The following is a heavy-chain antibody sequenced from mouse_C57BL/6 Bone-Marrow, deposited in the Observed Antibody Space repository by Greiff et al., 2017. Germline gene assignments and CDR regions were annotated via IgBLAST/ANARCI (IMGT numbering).Heavy chain of an antibody. J-gene: IGHJ3*01. D-gene: IGHD2-4*01. CDR3: ARERLRQGAWFAY. CDR2: INPNNGGT. Sequence: EVQLQQSGPELVKPGASVKMSCKASGYTFTDYNMHWVKQSHGKSLEWIGYINPNNGGTSSNQKFKGKATLTVNKSSSTAYMELRSLTSEDSAVYYCARERLRQGAWFAYWGQGTLVTVSA. CDR1: GYTFTDYN. V-gene: IGHV1-22*01.